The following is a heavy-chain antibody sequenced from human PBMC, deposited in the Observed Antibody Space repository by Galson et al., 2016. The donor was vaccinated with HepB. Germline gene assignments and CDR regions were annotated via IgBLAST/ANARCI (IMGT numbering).Heavy chain of an antibody. V-gene: IGHV3-74*01. CDR1: GFSFNSYW. J-gene: IGHJ5*02. Sequence: SLRLSCAASGFSFNSYWMLWVRQAPGKGLVFVSRINGDGRTTNYADSVKGRFTISRDNAKNTLYLQMNSLRAEDTARYYCVRYITSSGSAVDPWGQGTLVSVSS. CDR2: INGDGRTT. CDR3: VRYITSSGSAVDP. D-gene: IGHD6-6*01.